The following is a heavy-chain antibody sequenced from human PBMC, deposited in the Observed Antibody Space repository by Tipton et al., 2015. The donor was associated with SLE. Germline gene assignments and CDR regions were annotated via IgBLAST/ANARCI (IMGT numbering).Heavy chain of an antibody. Sequence: TLSLTCTVSGGSISSYYWSWIRQPPGKGLEWIGYIYTSGSTNYNPSLKSRVTISVDTSKNQFSLKLSSVTAADTAVYYCARHPSSSWYSIDYWGQGTLVTVSS. CDR2: IYTSGST. CDR1: GGSISSYY. J-gene: IGHJ4*02. D-gene: IGHD6-13*01. CDR3: ARHPSSSWYSIDY. V-gene: IGHV4-4*09.